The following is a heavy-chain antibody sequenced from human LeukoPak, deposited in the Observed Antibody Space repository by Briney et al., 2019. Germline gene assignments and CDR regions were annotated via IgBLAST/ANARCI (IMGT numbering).Heavy chain of an antibody. CDR1: GFTFSSSS. CDR2: VSQDGSNR. D-gene: IGHD1-26*01. V-gene: IGHV3-30*18. CDR3: AKDTPSPNSGFYHY. J-gene: IGHJ4*02. Sequence: GGSLRLSCAASGFTFSSSSMHWVRQAPGKGLEWVSTVSQDGSNRYYGDSVKGRFFSSRDNSRNTVYLQMNSLRAEDTAVYFCAKDTPSPNSGFYHYWGQGTPVTVSS.